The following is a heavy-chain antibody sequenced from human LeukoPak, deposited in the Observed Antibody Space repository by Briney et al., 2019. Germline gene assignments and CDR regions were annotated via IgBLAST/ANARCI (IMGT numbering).Heavy chain of an antibody. CDR1: GFLFRSYS. CDR2: IASSGDGI. Sequence: PGGSLRLSCAASGFLFRSYSMNWVRQAPGKGLEWLSYIASSGDGIYYADSVKGRFTISRDNAKNSLYLQMNGLRVEDTAVYYCARGIAVAFYGVDVWGQGTTVTVSS. V-gene: IGHV3-48*01. D-gene: IGHD6-19*01. J-gene: IGHJ6*02. CDR3: ARGIAVAFYGVDV.